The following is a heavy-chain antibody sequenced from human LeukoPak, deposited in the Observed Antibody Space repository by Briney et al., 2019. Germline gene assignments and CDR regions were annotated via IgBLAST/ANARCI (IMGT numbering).Heavy chain of an antibody. CDR3: ARFRYCNAENTCYYDFDY. D-gene: IGHD2/OR15-2a*01. Sequence: SETLSLTCTVSGGSISGYYWNWIRQSPERGLEWIGFVHYSGRTYYNPSLKSRVTLSVDTSRNQFSLYLTSMTAADTAVYYCARFRYCNAENTCYYDFDYWGRGTLVTVSS. J-gene: IGHJ4*02. CDR1: GGSISGYY. CDR2: VHYSGRT. V-gene: IGHV4-59*01.